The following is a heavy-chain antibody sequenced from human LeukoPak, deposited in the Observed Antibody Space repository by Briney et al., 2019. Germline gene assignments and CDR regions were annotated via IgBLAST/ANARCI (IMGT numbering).Heavy chain of an antibody. CDR1: GYTFTSYD. V-gene: IGHV1-2*02. J-gene: IGHJ4*02. Sequence: ASVKVSCRASGYTFTSYDINWVRQATGRGLEWMGWINPNSSDTKYAQKFQGRVTMTRDTSITTAYMELSGLSFDDTAVYYCAGFYYFQYWSQGTPVTVSS. CDR3: AGFYYFQY. CDR2: INPNSSDT.